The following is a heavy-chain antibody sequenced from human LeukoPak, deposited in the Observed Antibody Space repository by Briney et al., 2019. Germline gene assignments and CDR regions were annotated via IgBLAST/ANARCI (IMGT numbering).Heavy chain of an antibody. CDR3: ARYRTDGIAWFDP. V-gene: IGHV4-4*07. CDR1: GGSISGYY. J-gene: IGHJ5*02. CDR2: IYTSGTT. D-gene: IGHD1-26*01. Sequence: PSETLSLTCTVSGGSISGYYWSWVRQPAGKGLEWIGRIYTSGTTNYNPSPKSRVTMSVDTSKNQFSLKVSSVTAADTAVYYCARYRTDGIAWFDPWGQGTLVTVSS.